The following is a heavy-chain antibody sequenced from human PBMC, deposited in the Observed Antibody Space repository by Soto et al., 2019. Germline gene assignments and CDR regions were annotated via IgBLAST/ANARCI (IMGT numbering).Heavy chain of an antibody. CDR1: GFTFSSYS. J-gene: IGHJ4*02. CDR3: AKETLLWPDD. V-gene: IGHV3-23*01. CDR2: ISGSGGST. D-gene: IGHD3-10*01. Sequence: XGSLRLRRAASGFTFSSYSMSWVRQAPGKGLEWVSAISGSGGSTYYADSVKGRFTISRDNSKNTLYLQMNSLRAEDTAVYYCAKETLLWPDDWGQGTLVTVSS.